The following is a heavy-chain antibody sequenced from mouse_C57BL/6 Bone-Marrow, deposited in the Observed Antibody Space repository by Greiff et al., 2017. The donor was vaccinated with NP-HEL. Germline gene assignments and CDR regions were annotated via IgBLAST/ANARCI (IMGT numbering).Heavy chain of an antibody. Sequence: DVMLVESGGDLVKPGGSLKLSCAASGFTFSSYGMSWVRQTPDKRLEWVATISSGGSYTYYPDSVKGRFTLSRDNAKNTLYLQMSSLKSEDTAMYYCARHYYSNYFDYWGQGTTLTVSS. J-gene: IGHJ2*01. CDR3: ARHYYSNYFDY. V-gene: IGHV5-6*02. D-gene: IGHD2-5*01. CDR1: GFTFSSYG. CDR2: ISSGGSYT.